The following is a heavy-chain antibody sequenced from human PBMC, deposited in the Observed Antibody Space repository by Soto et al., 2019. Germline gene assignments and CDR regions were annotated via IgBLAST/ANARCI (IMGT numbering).Heavy chain of an antibody. Sequence: EVQLLESGGGLVQPGGSLRLSCAASGFTFTSYAMSWVRQAPGKGLEWISAISGSGGSTYYADSVKGRFTISRDNSKNTLYLQMNSLRAEDTARYDCARLEGQLVRWFDPGGQGTLVTVAS. CDR2: ISGSGGST. CDR3: ARLEGQLVRWFDP. D-gene: IGHD6-13*01. V-gene: IGHV3-23*01. J-gene: IGHJ5*02. CDR1: GFTFTSYA.